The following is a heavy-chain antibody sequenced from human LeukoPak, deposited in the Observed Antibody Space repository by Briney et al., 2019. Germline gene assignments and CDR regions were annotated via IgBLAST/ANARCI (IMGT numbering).Heavy chain of an antibody. J-gene: IGHJ5*02. V-gene: IGHV4-30-2*01. Sequence: SETLSLTCAVSGGSISSGGYSWSWIRQPPGKGLEWIGYIYHSGSTYYNPSLKSRVTISVDRSKNQFSLKLSSVTAADTAVYYCASVSDYYDSSGYQGPGWFDPWGQGTLVTVSS. CDR2: IYHSGST. CDR1: GGSISSGGYS. D-gene: IGHD3-22*01. CDR3: ASVSDYYDSSGYQGPGWFDP.